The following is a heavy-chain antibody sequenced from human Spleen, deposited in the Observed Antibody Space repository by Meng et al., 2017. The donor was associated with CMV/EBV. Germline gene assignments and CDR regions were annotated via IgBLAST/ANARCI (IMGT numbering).Heavy chain of an antibody. CDR3: AKEALELVFPLRSGMDV. CDR1: GFTFSSYW. D-gene: IGHD1-7*01. V-gene: IGHV3-9*01. J-gene: IGHJ6*02. Sequence: GGSLRLSCAASGFTFSSYWMHWVRQAPGKGLEWVSGISWHSTIKGYADSVKGRFTITRDNAKKSLYLQMNSLRPEDTALYYCAKEALELVFPLRSGMDVWGQGTTVTVSS. CDR2: ISWHSTIK.